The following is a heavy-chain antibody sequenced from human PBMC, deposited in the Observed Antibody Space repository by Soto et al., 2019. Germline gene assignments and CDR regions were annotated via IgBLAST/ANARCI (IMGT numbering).Heavy chain of an antibody. Sequence: SGPTLVNPTETLTLTCTVSGFSLTTGKMGVSWIRQPPGKALDWLEHIFSDNKRSYSTSLQGRLTISKDTSGSQVVLSMTNVDPVETATYYCSRTKVDSYQFYYAMDVWGQGTTVTVSS. V-gene: IGHV2-26*01. D-gene: IGHD3-9*01. CDR2: IFSDNKR. CDR3: SRTKVDSYQFYYAMDV. CDR1: GFSLTTGKMG. J-gene: IGHJ6*02.